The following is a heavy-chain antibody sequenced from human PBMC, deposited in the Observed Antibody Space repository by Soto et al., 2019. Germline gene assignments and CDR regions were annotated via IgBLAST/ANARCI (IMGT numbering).Heavy chain of an antibody. D-gene: IGHD4-4*01. CDR1: GGSISSYY. Sequence: SETLSLTCTVSGGSISSYYWSWIRQPPGKGLEWIGYIHYSGSTNYNPSLKSRVTISVDTSKNQFSLKLSSVTAADTAVYYCAREAYSNYGYYYGMDVWGQGTTVTVSS. V-gene: IGHV4-59*01. CDR2: IHYSGST. CDR3: AREAYSNYGYYYGMDV. J-gene: IGHJ6*02.